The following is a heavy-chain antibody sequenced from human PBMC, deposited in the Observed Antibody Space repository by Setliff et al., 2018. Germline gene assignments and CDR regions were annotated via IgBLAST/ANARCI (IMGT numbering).Heavy chain of an antibody. Sequence: GGSLRLSCAASGFTFSTYWMTWVRQAPGKGLECEANIKKDGSETHYLDSVKGRFTVSRDNSNNTLYLHMSSLRAEDTAVYFCARIFLYGTSWYFDNWGQGTLVTVSS. CDR3: ARIFLYGTSWYFDN. D-gene: IGHD3-3*01. V-gene: IGHV3-7*03. CDR2: IKKDGSET. J-gene: IGHJ4*02. CDR1: GFTFSTYW.